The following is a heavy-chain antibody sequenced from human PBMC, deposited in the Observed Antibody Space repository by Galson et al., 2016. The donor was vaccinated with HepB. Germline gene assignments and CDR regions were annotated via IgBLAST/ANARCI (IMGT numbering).Heavy chain of an antibody. J-gene: IGHJ4*02. D-gene: IGHD4-17*01. V-gene: IGHV3-21*01. CDR1: GFNIRTFS. CDR2: ISAGSSYI. Sequence: SLRLSCAASGFNIRTFSMSWYRQIPGTGLEWVSSISAGSSYIDYVASVKGRFTISRDNADNSVFLQMNSLTAEDTGIYYCLRVVTTVNTAPDTWGQGTLVTVSS. CDR3: LRVVTTVNTAPDT.